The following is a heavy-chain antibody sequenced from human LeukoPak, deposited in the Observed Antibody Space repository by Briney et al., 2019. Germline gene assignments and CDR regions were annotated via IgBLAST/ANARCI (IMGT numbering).Heavy chain of an antibody. Sequence: KPSETLSLTCTVSGGSIRSYYCSWIRQPPGKGLEWIGYIYYSGSTNYNPSLKSRVTISVDTSKNQFSLKLSSVTAADTAVYYCARVRDYDFWSGPDAFYFDKWRQGTLVTVSS. CDR2: IYYSGST. V-gene: IGHV4-59*01. D-gene: IGHD3-3*01. J-gene: IGHJ4*02. CDR1: GGSIRSYY. CDR3: ARVRDYDFWSGPDAFYFDK.